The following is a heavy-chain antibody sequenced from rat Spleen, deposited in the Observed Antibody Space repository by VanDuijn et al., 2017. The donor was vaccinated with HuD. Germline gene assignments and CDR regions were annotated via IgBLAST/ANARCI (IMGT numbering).Heavy chain of an antibody. J-gene: IGHJ1*01. D-gene: IGHD2-2*01. CDR1: GFTFSDYA. CDR2: VTSGGNNI. CDR3: VGAGYLRDWYFDF. V-gene: IGHV5-17*01. Sequence: EVQLVESGGGLVQPGRSLKFSCAASGFTFSDYAMAWVRQAPEKGLEWVATVTSGGNNIYYRDSVKGRFTGSRDNAKSIVYLQMNNLRSEDTATYHCVGAGYLRDWYFDFWGPGTMVTVSS.